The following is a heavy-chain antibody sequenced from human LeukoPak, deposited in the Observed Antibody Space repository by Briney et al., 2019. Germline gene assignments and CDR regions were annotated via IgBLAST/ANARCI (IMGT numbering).Heavy chain of an antibody. Sequence: SETLSLTCAVYGGSFSGYYWSWIRQPPGKGPEWIGEINHSGSTNYNPSLKSRVTISVDTSKNQFSLKLSSVTAADTAVYYCAREVGYCSSTSCYVYGWFDPWGQGTLVTVSS. CDR1: GGSFSGYY. D-gene: IGHD2-2*01. V-gene: IGHV4-34*01. CDR3: AREVGYCSSTSCYVYGWFDP. J-gene: IGHJ5*02. CDR2: INHSGST.